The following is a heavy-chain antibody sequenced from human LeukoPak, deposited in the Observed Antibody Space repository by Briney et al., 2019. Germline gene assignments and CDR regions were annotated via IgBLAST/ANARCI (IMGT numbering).Heavy chain of an antibody. CDR3: ARHAFPPGIAVAGRSDYGMDV. V-gene: IGHV5-10-1*01. Sequence: PGESLKISCKGSGYSFTSYWISWVRQMPGKGLEWMGRIDPSDSYTNYSPSFQGHVTISADKSISTAYLQWSSLKASDTAMYYCARHAFPPGIAVAGRSDYGMDVWGQGTTVTVSS. CDR1: GYSFTSYW. CDR2: IDPSDSYT. D-gene: IGHD6-19*01. J-gene: IGHJ6*02.